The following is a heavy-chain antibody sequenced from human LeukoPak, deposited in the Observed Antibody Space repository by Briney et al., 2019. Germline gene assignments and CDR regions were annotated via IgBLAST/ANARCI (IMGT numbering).Heavy chain of an antibody. D-gene: IGHD6-19*01. V-gene: IGHV3-7*04. CDR2: IKGDGSEK. CDR3: ARLRAGDYFDY. Sequence: GGALILSCAASGFTFSSYWMSWVRQAPGKGLEWVANIKGDGSEKYYVDSVKGRLTISRDTAKSSLYLQMNSLRAEDTAVYYCARLRAGDYFDYWGQGTLVTVSS. CDR1: GFTFSSYW. J-gene: IGHJ4*02.